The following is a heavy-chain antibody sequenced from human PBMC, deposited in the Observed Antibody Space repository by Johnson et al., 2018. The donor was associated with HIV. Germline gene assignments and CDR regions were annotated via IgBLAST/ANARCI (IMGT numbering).Heavy chain of an antibody. J-gene: IGHJ3*01. CDR2: IYSGGST. D-gene: IGHD3-10*01. CDR1: GFTVNSNY. Sequence: VQLVESGGGVVQPGRSLRLSCAASGFTVNSNYMSWVRQAPGQGLEWVSVIYSGGSTYYADSVKGRFTLSRDNSKNTLDLQMNSLTIEDTAVFYCAKTRMGGILDAFDLWGQGTMVIVS. CDR3: AKTRMGGILDAFDL. V-gene: IGHV3-66*02.